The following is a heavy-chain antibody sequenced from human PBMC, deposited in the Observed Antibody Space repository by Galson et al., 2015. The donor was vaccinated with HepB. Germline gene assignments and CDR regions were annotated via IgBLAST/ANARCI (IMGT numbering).Heavy chain of an antibody. CDR2: IYYSGST. CDR1: GGSISSSSYY. D-gene: IGHD2-15*01. J-gene: IGHJ4*02. Sequence: ETLFLTCTVSGGSISSSSYYWGWIRQPPGKGLEWIGSIYYSGSTYYNPSLKSRVTISVDTSKNQFSLKLSSVTAADTAVYYCARHFLNVVVDDPNLFDYWGQGTLVTVSS. CDR3: ARHFLNVVVDDPNLFDY. V-gene: IGHV4-39*01.